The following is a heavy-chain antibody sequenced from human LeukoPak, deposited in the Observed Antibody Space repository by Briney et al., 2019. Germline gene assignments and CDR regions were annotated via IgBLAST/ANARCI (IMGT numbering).Heavy chain of an antibody. CDR2: IKQDGSEK. Sequence: GGSLRLSCVASGFTFSSYWMSWVRQAPGKGLEWVANIKQDGSEKYYVDSVKGRFTISRDNAKNSLYLQMNSLRAEDTAVYYCARDWGNDFWSGYLNWGQRTLVTVSS. D-gene: IGHD3-3*01. CDR1: GFTFSSYW. J-gene: IGHJ4*02. CDR3: ARDWGNDFWSGYLN. V-gene: IGHV3-7*01.